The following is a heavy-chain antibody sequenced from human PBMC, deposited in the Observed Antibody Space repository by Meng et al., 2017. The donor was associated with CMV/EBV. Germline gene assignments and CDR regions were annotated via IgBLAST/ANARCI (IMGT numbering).Heavy chain of an antibody. D-gene: IGHD3-16*02. J-gene: IGHJ5*02. CDR2: IYYSGST. V-gene: IGHV4-39*01. CDR3: ARHSSMRLSCWFDP. Sequence: GSLRLSCTVSGGSISSSSYYWGWIRQPPGKGLEWIGSIYYSGSTYYNLSLKSRVTISVDTSKNQFSLKLSSVTAADTAVYYCARHSSMRLSCWFDPWGQGTLVTVSS. CDR1: GGSISSSSYY.